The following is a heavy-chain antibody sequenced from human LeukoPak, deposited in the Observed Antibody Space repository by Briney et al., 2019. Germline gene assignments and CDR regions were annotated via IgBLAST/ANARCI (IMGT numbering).Heavy chain of an antibody. D-gene: IGHD1-14*01. J-gene: IGHJ5*02. CDR1: GFIFTHGW. V-gene: IGHV3-15*01. CDR2: IKGKTDGGTA. Sequence: GGSLRLSCVASGFIFTHGWTSWVRQAPGKGLEWVGRIKGKTDGGTADYAAPVKGRFTISRDESTNTLYLQMNSLKTEDTGVYYCTTVQTGRFDPWGQGTLVTVSS. CDR3: TTVQTGRFDP.